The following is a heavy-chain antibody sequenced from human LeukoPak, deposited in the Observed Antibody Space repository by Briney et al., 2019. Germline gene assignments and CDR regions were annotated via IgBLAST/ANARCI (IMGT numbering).Heavy chain of an antibody. CDR3: ARQQLEWATIRNVGYYQYYYMDV. J-gene: IGHJ6*03. V-gene: IGHV1-69*13. CDR1: GGTFSSYA. CDR2: IIPIFGTA. Sequence: GASVKVSCKASGGTFSSYAISWVRQAPGQGLEWMGGIIPIFGTANYAQKFQGRVTITADESTSTAYMELSSLRSEDTAVYYCARQQLEWATIRNVGYYQYYYMDVWGKGTTVTVSS. D-gene: IGHD1-1*01.